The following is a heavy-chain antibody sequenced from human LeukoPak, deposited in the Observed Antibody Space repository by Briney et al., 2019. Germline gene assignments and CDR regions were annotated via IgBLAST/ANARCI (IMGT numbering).Heavy chain of an antibody. CDR2: MNPNSGNT. J-gene: IGHJ4*02. CDR3: ARELDSSCDY. V-gene: IGHV1-8*01. CDR1: GYTFTSYD. D-gene: IGHD6-19*01. Sequence: ASAKVSCKASGYTFTSYDINWVRQATGQGLEWMGWMNPNSGNTGYAQKFQGRVTMTTDTSTSTAYMELRSLRSDDTAVYYCARELDSSCDYWGQGTLVTVSS.